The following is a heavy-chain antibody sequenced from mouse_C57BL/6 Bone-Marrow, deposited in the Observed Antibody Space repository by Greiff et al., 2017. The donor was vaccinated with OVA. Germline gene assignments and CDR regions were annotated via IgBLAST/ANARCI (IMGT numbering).Heavy chain of an antibody. CDR1: GYTFTDYN. V-gene: IGHV1-22*01. CDR2: INPNNGGT. J-gene: IGHJ3*01. CDR3: ARRYGSRAWFAY. Sequence: EVKLMESGPELVKPGASVKMSCKASGYTFTDYNMHWVKQSHGKSLEWIGYINPNNGGTSYNQKFKGKATLTVNKSSSTAYMELRSLTSEDSAVYYCARRYGSRAWFAYWGQGTLVTVSA. D-gene: IGHD1-1*01.